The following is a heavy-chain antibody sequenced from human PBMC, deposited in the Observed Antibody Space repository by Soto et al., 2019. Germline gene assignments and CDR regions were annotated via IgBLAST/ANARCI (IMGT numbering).Heavy chain of an antibody. J-gene: IGHJ4*02. Sequence: EVQLLESGGGLVQPGGSLRLSCAASGFTFRSYAMSWVRQAPGKGLEWVSAISGSGGSTYYADSVKGRFTISRDNSKNTLYLQMNSLRAEDTAVYYCAKDSHCSGGSCYPTSGDYWGQGTLVTVSS. CDR2: ISGSGGST. V-gene: IGHV3-23*01. CDR1: GFTFRSYA. CDR3: AKDSHCSGGSCYPTSGDY. D-gene: IGHD2-15*01.